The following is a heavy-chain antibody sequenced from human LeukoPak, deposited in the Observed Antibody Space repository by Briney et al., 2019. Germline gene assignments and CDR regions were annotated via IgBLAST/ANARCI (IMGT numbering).Heavy chain of an antibody. Sequence: GASVKVSCKASGYTFTGYYMHWVRQAPGQGLEWMGWISAYNGNTNYAQKLQGRVTMTTDTSTSTAYMELRSLRSDDTAVYYCARGNTYYYDSSGYYYDYWGQGTLVTVSS. CDR3: ARGNTYYYDSSGYYYDY. CDR2: ISAYNGNT. CDR1: GYTFTGYY. J-gene: IGHJ4*02. V-gene: IGHV1-18*04. D-gene: IGHD3-22*01.